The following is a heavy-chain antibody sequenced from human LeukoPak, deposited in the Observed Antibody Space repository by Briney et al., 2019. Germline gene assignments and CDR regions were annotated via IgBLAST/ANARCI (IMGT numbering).Heavy chain of an antibody. V-gene: IGHV5-51*01. CDR1: GYRFTSYW. D-gene: IGHD5-12*01. Sequence: GESLKISCKGSGYRFTSYWIGWVRPVPGKGLEWMGIIYPGDSDTRYSPSFQGQVTISADKSISTAYLQWSSLKASDTAMYYCARQTVATSSFDYWGQGTLVTVSS. CDR2: IYPGDSDT. CDR3: ARQTVATSSFDY. J-gene: IGHJ4*02.